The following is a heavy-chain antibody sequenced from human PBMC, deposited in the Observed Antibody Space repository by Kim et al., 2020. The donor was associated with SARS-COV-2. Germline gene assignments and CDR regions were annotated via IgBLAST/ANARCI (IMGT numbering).Heavy chain of an antibody. V-gene: IGHV2-70*11. CDR3: ARITSYDSSGYLWDLFDY. Sequence: SGPTLVNPTQTLTLTCTFSGFSLSTSGMCVSWIRQPPGKALEWLARIDWDDDKYYSTSLKTRLTISKDTSKNQVVLTMTNMDPVDTATYYCARITSYDSSGYLWDLFDYWGQGTLVTVSS. CDR1: GFSLSTSGMC. CDR2: IDWDDDK. J-gene: IGHJ4*02. D-gene: IGHD3-22*01.